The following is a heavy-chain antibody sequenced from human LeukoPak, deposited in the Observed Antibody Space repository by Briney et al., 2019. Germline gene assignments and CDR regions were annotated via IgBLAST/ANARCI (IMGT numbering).Heavy chain of an antibody. CDR2: INHSGST. CDR3: ARGIAARPPFYYYYYMDV. D-gene: IGHD6-6*01. Sequence: PSETLSLTCAVYGGSFSGYYWSWIRQPPGKGLEWIGEINHSGSTNYNPSLKSRVTISVDTSKNQFSLKLSSVTAADTAAYYCARGIAARPPFYYYYYMDVWGKGTTVTVSS. CDR1: GGSFSGYY. J-gene: IGHJ6*03. V-gene: IGHV4-34*01.